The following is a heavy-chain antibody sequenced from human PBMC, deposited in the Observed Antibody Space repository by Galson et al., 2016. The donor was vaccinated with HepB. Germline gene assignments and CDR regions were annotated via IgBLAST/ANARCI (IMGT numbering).Heavy chain of an antibody. CDR2: VSGTGGST. J-gene: IGHJ4*02. CDR3: AREGLADGSYFDY. V-gene: IGHV3-23*01. CDR1: GFTLSTYA. Sequence: SLRLSCAASGFTLSTYAMTWVRQTPGKGLEWVSTVSGTGGSTYYADSVKGRFIVSRDNSKNILHLQMDSLRVEDTAIYYCAREGLADGSYFDYWGQGTPVTISS. D-gene: IGHD5-24*01.